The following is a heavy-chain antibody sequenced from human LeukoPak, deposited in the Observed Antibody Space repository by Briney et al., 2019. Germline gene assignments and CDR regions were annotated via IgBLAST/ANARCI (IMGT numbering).Heavy chain of an antibody. V-gene: IGHV4-39*01. CDR1: GGSISSGDYY. Sequence: SETLSLTCTVSGGSISSGDYYWGWIRQPPGKGLEWIGSIYYGGYTYYNPSLKSRVTISVDTSKNQFSLKLSSVTAADTAIYYCQSRFLEWLLDYWGQGTLVTVSS. D-gene: IGHD3-3*01. J-gene: IGHJ4*02. CDR3: QSRFLEWLLDY. CDR2: IYYGGYT.